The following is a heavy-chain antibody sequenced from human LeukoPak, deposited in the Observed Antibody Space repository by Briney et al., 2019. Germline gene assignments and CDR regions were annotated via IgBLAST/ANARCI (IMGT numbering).Heavy chain of an antibody. J-gene: IGHJ4*02. V-gene: IGHV4-59*01. Sequence: SGTLSLTCTVSGGSISSTYWSWVRQPPGKALEWIGYIHYSGSDKYNPSLESRVTISVDTSKNRFSLKVNSVTAADTAVYYCARGGWSLDYWGQGTLVTVSS. CDR2: IHYSGSD. CDR3: ARGGWSLDY. CDR1: GGSISSTY. D-gene: IGHD3-3*01.